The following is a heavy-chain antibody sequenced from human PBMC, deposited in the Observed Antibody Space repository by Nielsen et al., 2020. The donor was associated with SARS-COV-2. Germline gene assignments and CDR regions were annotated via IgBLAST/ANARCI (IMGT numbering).Heavy chain of an antibody. V-gene: IGHV4-39*01. J-gene: IGHJ4*02. CDR1: GGSIGSSSYY. Sequence: SETLSLTCTVSGGSIGSSSYYWGWIRQPPGKGLEWIGSIYYSGSTYYNPSLKSRVTISVDTSKNQLSLKLSSVTAADTAVYYCARSSSGWFNNFDYWGQGTLVTVSS. CDR2: IYYSGST. D-gene: IGHD6-19*01. CDR3: ARSSSGWFNNFDY.